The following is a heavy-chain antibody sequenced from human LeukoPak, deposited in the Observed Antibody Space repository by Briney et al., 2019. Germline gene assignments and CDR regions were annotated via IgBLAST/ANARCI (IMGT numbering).Heavy chain of an antibody. Sequence: PGGSLRLSCAASGFTFSSYGMHWVRQAPGKGLEWVSSISSSSYIYYADSVKGRFTISRDNAKNSLYLQMNSLRAEDTAVYYCARDSGFFAAIEYYFDYWGQGTLVTVSS. CDR2: ISSSSYI. D-gene: IGHD2-2*02. V-gene: IGHV3-21*01. CDR1: GFTFSSYG. CDR3: ARDSGFFAAIEYYFDY. J-gene: IGHJ4*02.